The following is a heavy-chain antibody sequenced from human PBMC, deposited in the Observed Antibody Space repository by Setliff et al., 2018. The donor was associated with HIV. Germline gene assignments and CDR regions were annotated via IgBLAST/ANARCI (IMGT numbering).Heavy chain of an antibody. J-gene: IGHJ4*02. D-gene: IGHD3-10*01. CDR3: ARSIYGSGTYPLDI. V-gene: IGHV4-4*07. CDR1: GGPISSYY. CDR2: MYYTGTT. Sequence: PSETLSLTCTVSGGPISSYYWSWIRQSAGKELEWIGRMYYTGTTDYNPSLMSRVTLSIDRSKNQFALEVNSMTAADAAVYYCARSIYGSGTYPLDIWSQGTLVTVSS.